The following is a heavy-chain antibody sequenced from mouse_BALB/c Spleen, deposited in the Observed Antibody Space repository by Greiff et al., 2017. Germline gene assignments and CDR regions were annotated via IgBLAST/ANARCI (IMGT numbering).Heavy chain of an antibody. CDR2: IRNKANGYTT. J-gene: IGHJ2*01. D-gene: IGHD4-1*01. Sequence: EVKLVESGGGLVQPGGSLRLSCATSGFTFTDYYMSWVRQPPGKALEWLGFIRNKANGYTTEYSASVKGRFTISRDNSQSILYLQMNTLRAEDSATYYCARGLGDYWGQGTTLTVSS. V-gene: IGHV7-3*02. CDR3: ARGLGDY. CDR1: GFTFTDYY.